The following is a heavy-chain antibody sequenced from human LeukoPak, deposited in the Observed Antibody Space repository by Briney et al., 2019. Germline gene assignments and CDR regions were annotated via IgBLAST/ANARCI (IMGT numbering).Heavy chain of an antibody. CDR3: TTRSGFWSGSDY. D-gene: IGHD3-3*01. Sequence: PGGSLRLSCAASGFTFSNAWMSWVRQAPGKGLEWVGRIKSKTDGGTTDYAAPVKGRFTISRDDSKNTLYLQMNGLKTEDTAVYYCTTRSGFWSGSDYWGQGTLVTVSS. CDR1: GFTFSNAW. J-gene: IGHJ4*02. V-gene: IGHV3-15*01. CDR2: IKSKTDGGTT.